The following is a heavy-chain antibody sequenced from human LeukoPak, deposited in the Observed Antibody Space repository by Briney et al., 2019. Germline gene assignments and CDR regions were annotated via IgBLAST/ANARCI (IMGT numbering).Heavy chain of an antibody. V-gene: IGHV3-30*02. CDR2: IRYDGSNK. D-gene: IGHD3-10*01. CDR3: AKDYGSGIGRNAFDI. Sequence: PGGSLRLSRAASGFTFSSYGMHWVRQAPGKGLEWVAFIRYDGSNKYYADSVKGRFTVSRDNAKNSLYLQMNSLRAEDMALYYCAKDYGSGIGRNAFDIWGQGTMVTVSS. J-gene: IGHJ3*02. CDR1: GFTFSSYG.